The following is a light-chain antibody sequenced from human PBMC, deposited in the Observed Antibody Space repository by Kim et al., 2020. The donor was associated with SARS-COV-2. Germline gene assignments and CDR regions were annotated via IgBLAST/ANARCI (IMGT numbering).Light chain of an antibody. V-gene: IGKV3-20*01. CDR1: QTVSSNS. CDR3: QQYGNSPWT. J-gene: IGKJ1*01. CDR2: GAS. Sequence: EIVLTQSPGTLSLSPGERATLSCRASQTVSSNSLAWYQQKPGQAPRLLIYGASSRATGIPDRFSGSESGTDFTLTVSRLESEDFAVYYCQQYGNSPWTFGQGTKVDIK.